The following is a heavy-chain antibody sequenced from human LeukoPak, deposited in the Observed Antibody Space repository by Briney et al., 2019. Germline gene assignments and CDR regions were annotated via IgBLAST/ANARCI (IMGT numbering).Heavy chain of an antibody. D-gene: IGHD1-1*01. J-gene: IGHJ6*03. Sequence: GGSLRLSCAASGFTFSNYAMTWVRQAPGKGLEWVSAISGSGGITYYADSVKGRFTISRDNSKDTLYLQMNSLRAEDTAVYYCAKNGTTMGGTPYYYYSMDVWGKGTTDTVSS. CDR3: AKNGTTMGGTPYYYYSMDV. V-gene: IGHV3-23*01. CDR1: GFTFSNYA. CDR2: ISGSGGIT.